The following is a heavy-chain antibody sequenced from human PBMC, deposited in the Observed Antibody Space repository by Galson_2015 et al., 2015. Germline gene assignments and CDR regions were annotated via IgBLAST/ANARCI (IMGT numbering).Heavy chain of an antibody. D-gene: IGHD2-2*01. CDR1: GFTFSSYA. CDR3: ARALIGPAGWYFDL. J-gene: IGHJ2*01. CDR2: IRARDGTT. Sequence: SLRLSCAVSGFTFSSYAMSWVRQAPGKGLERVSTIRARDGTTYYGDSVKGRFTISRDNSKDTLYLQMNSLRVEDTAVYYCARALIGPAGWYFDLWGRGTLVTVSS. V-gene: IGHV3-23*01.